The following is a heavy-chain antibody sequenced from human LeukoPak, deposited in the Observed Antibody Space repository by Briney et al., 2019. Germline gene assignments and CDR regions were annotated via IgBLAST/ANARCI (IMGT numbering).Heavy chain of an antibody. CDR3: ARIVLTPPYGMDV. CDR1: KFTFSSYS. CDR2: ISFGGGHI. D-gene: IGHD2/OR15-2a*01. V-gene: IGHV3-21*01. Sequence: GGSLRLSCVASKFTFSSYSMTWVRRAPGTGLEWVSSISFGGGHIFYTDSVKGRFTIFRDDSKNSLYLEMNSLRAEDTAVYFCARIVLTPPYGMDVWGQGTTVTVSS. J-gene: IGHJ6*02.